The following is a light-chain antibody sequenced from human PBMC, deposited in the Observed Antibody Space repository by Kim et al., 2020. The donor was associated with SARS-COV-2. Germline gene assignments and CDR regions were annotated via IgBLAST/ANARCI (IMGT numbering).Light chain of an antibody. CDR3: QQFTSYPFT. CDR1: QDVRHA. CDR2: DAS. Sequence: AIQLTQSPSSLSASVGDRVTITCRASQDVRHAVAWYQQKPGKSLKSLIYDASALESGVPSRFSGSGFGTDFTLTISSLQPEDFATYYCQQFTSYPFTFVPGTKVDIK. J-gene: IGKJ3*01. V-gene: IGKV1-13*02.